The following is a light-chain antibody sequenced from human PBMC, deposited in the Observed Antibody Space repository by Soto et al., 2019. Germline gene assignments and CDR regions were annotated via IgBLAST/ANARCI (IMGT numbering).Light chain of an antibody. CDR2: NVS. V-gene: IGLV2-14*01. CDR3: TSYTSSSTYV. J-gene: IGLJ1*01. Sequence: ALTQPASVSGSPGQSITISCTGTSSDVGGHNSVSWYQQHPGKAPKLMIYNVSNRPPGVSNRFSGSKSGNTASLTISGLLAEDEADYYCTSYTSSSTYVFGAGTKVTVL. CDR1: SSDVGGHNS.